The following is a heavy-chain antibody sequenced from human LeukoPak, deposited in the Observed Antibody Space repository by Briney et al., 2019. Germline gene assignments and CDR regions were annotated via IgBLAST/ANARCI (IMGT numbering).Heavy chain of an antibody. CDR1: GFTFSSYG. D-gene: IGHD2-21*02. CDR2: IWYDGSNK. Sequence: GRSLRLSCAASGFTFSSYGMHWVRQAPGKGLEWVAVIWYDGSNKYYADSVKGRFTISRDNSKNTLYLQMNSLRAEDTAVYYCARIAYCGGDCYRIYYYYYGMDVWGQGTTVTVSS. CDR3: ARIAYCGGDCYRIYYYYYGMDV. J-gene: IGHJ6*02. V-gene: IGHV3-33*01.